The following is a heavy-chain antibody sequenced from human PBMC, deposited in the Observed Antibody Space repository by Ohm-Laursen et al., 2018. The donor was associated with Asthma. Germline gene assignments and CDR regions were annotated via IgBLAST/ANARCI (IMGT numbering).Heavy chain of an antibody. CDR1: GFTFSSYA. Sequence: SLRLSCSASGFTFSSYAMSWVRQAPGKGLEWVSAINGGGDNTNYADSVKGRFTISRDESKNTLFLQRNSLRAEDTALYYCAKGDLGWYGNSAYSHWGQGTLVTVSS. J-gene: IGHJ4*02. CDR2: INGGGDNT. V-gene: IGHV3-23*01. CDR3: AKGDLGWYGNSAYSH. D-gene: IGHD3-22*01.